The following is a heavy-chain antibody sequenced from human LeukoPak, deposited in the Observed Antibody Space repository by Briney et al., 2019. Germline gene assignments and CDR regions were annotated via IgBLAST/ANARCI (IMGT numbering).Heavy chain of an antibody. V-gene: IGHV3-23*01. J-gene: IGHJ4*02. D-gene: IGHD3-22*01. Sequence: GGALRLSCAASGFTFSRSAMTWVRQGPGTGLEFVASIIYSGGATYYADSVKGRFTISTENSKNTLYLQMNRLRAEDTTLYYCAKDGLYYDGSEHVYYFDSWGQGTLVTVSS. CDR1: GFTFSRSA. CDR3: AKDGLYYDGSEHVYYFDS. CDR2: IIYSGGAT.